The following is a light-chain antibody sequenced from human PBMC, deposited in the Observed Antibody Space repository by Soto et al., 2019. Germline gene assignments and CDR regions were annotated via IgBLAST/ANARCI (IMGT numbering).Light chain of an antibody. J-gene: IGLJ3*02. Sequence: QSVLTQPPSASGTPGQRVTISCSGSSSNIGSDTVKWYQQFPGSAPKLLMYSNSQRPSGVPDRFSGSKSGTSASLAISGLQSEDEADCYCAAWDDSLNGWVFGGGTKVTVL. CDR1: SSNIGSDT. V-gene: IGLV1-44*01. CDR3: AAWDDSLNGWV. CDR2: SNS.